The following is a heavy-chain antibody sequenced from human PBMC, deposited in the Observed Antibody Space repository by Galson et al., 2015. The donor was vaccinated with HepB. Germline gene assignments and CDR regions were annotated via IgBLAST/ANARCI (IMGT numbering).Heavy chain of an antibody. J-gene: IGHJ6*02. CDR1: GFTFSSYA. V-gene: IGHV3-23*01. D-gene: IGHD3-10*01. Sequence: SLRLSCAASGFTFSSYAMSWVRQAPGKGLEWVSAISGSGGSTYYADSVKGRFTISRDNSKNTLYLQMDSLRAEDTAVYYCAKNDVGELQGYYYFYGMDVWGQGTTVTVSS. CDR3: AKNDVGELQGYYYFYGMDV. CDR2: ISGSGGST.